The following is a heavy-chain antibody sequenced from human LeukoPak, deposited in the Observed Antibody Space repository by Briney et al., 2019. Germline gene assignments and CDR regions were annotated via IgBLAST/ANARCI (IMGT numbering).Heavy chain of an antibody. CDR3: ARDLGHFDY. D-gene: IGHD7-27*01. CDR2: IYHSGNT. V-gene: IGHV4-59*01. J-gene: IGHJ4*02. Sequence: PSETLSLTCTVSGGLIRTYYWSWIRQPPGKGLEWMGYIYHSGNTDYNPSLKSRVTTSVDSSKDQFSLKLSSVTAADTAVYYCARDLGHFDYWGQGTLVTVSS. CDR1: GGLIRTYY.